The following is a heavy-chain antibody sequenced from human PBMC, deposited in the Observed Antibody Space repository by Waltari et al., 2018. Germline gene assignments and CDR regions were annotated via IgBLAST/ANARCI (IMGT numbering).Heavy chain of an antibody. D-gene: IGHD6-13*01. Sequence: QVQLQESGPGLVKPSETLSLTCPVSGYSISSGYYWGWIRQPPGKGLEWIGSIYHSGSTYYNPSLKSRVTISVDTSKNQFSLKLSSVTAADTAVYYCTRVGAAAANPFDYWGQGTLVTVSS. CDR2: IYHSGST. CDR3: TRVGAAAANPFDY. J-gene: IGHJ4*02. CDR1: GYSISSGYY. V-gene: IGHV4-38-2*02.